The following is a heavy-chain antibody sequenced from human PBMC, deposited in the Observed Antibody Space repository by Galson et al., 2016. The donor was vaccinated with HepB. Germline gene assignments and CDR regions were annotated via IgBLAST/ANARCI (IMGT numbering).Heavy chain of an antibody. Sequence: SCKASGYTFIDYGISWVRQAPGQGFEWLGWISTFNGNPKYAQKYQGRVTLTTDTSTSTAYMELRSLRSDDTAVYYCATGTVVGAPDHWGQGTLVTVSS. D-gene: IGHD2-15*01. CDR2: ISTFNGNP. J-gene: IGHJ4*02. CDR1: GYTFIDYG. CDR3: ATGTVVGAPDH. V-gene: IGHV1-18*04.